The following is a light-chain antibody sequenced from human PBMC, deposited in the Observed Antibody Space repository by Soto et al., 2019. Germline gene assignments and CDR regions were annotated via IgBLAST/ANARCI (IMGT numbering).Light chain of an antibody. CDR3: QQYYKWPPET. CDR1: QSVTSSY. J-gene: IGKJ2*01. V-gene: IGKV3-20*01. CDR2: GAS. Sequence: EIVLTQSPATLSLSPGERATLSCRASQSVTSSYLTWYQQKPGQAPRLLIYGASTRAAGIPDRFSGSGSGTDFTLTISSLEPEDFAVYYCQQYYKWPPETFGQGTKVDIK.